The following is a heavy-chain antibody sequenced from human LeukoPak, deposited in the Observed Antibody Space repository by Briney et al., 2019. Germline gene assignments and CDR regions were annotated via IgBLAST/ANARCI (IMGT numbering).Heavy chain of an antibody. CDR3: ASKSLYYYDSSGLHYGMDV. CDR1: GFTFTSSA. J-gene: IGHJ6*02. V-gene: IGHV1-58*02. Sequence: SVKLSCKASGFTFTSSAMQWVRQARGQRLEWIGWIVVGSGNTNYAQKFQERVTITRDMSTSTAYMELSSLRSEDTAVYYCASKSLYYYDSSGLHYGMDVWGRGTTVTVSS. CDR2: IVVGSGNT. D-gene: IGHD3-22*01.